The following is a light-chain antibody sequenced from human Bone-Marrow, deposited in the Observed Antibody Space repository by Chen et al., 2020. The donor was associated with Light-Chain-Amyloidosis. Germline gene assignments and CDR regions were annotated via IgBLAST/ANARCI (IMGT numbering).Light chain of an antibody. V-gene: IGLV2-14*01. CDR2: EVT. J-gene: IGLJ1*01. CDR1: STDVGGDNH. CDR3: SSYTITNTLV. Sequence: QSALTQPASVSGAPGQSITISGTGTSTDVGGDNHVSWYQQHPYKDPKLMIYEVTNRPSWVPGRFSGSEWDNTSSLTISVLQTEDEAYYFCSSYTITNTLVFGSGTRVTVL.